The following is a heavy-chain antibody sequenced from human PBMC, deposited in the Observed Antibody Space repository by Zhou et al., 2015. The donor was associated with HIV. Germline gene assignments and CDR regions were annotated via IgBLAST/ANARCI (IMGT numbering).Heavy chain of an antibody. V-gene: IGHV1-18*01. CDR3: ARSGGAYGMDV. CDR1: GYTFSSLG. CDR2: IAAYNGNT. J-gene: IGHJ6*02. D-gene: IGHD2-21*01. Sequence: QVQLVQSGAEVKKPGASMKVSCKAFGYTFSSLGISWVRQAPGQGLEWMGWIAAYNGNTHHAQKLQGRVTLTTDTSTSTAYMELGSLRSDDTAVYYCARSGGAYGMDVWGQGTTVTVSS.